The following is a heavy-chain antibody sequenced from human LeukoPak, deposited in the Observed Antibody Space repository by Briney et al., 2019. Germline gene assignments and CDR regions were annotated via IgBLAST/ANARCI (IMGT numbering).Heavy chain of an antibody. V-gene: IGHV3-11*04. Sequence: GGSLRLSCAASGFTFSDHYMSWIRQAPGKGLEWVSYISSSGTTIYYADSVKGRFTISRDNAENSLYLQMNSLRAEDTAVYYCARDGSSSFLPNYFDYWGQGTLVTVSS. CDR1: GFTFSDHY. CDR2: ISSSGTTI. CDR3: ARDGSSSFLPNYFDY. J-gene: IGHJ4*02. D-gene: IGHD6-13*01.